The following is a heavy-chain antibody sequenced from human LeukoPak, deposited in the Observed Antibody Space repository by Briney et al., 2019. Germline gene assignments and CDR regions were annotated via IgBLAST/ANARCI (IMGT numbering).Heavy chain of an antibody. V-gene: IGHV4-59*01. D-gene: IGHD3-10*01. CDR3: ARVATMVRGSNGMDV. CDR1: GGSLSNYY. Sequence: PSETLSLTCTVSGGSLSNYYWTWIRQPPGKGLEWIGYIFYSGSTNYNPSLRSRATISVDTSKKQFSLNLSSVTAADTALYYCARVATMVRGSNGMDVWGKGTTVTVSS. CDR2: IFYSGST. J-gene: IGHJ6*04.